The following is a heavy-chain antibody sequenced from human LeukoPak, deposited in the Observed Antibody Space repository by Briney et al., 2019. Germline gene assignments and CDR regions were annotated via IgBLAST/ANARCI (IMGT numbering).Heavy chain of an antibody. CDR1: GFTFSRYW. V-gene: IGHV3-7*01. CDR2: IKQDGSEQ. J-gene: IGHJ4*02. Sequence: PGGSLTLSCAASGFTFSRYWMTWVRQAPGKGLEWVANIKQDGSEQYYVDSVKGRFTISRDNAKNSLYLQMNSLRAEDTAVYYCARDLRLDFWGQGTLVTVSS. CDR3: ARDLRLDF.